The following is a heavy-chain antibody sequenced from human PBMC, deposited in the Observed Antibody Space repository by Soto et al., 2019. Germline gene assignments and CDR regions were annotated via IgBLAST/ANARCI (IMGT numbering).Heavy chain of an antibody. D-gene: IGHD5-18*01. J-gene: IGHJ6*02. CDR2: ILPIFGTA. CDR1: GGTFSSYA. Sequence: QVQLVQSGAEVKKPGSSVKVSCKASGGTFSSYAISWVRQAPGHGLEWMGGILPIFGTASYAQKFQGRVTITADESTSTDYMELSSLRSEDTGVYYCARGGYSYGEACRDVWGQGNTVTVSS. V-gene: IGHV1-69*01. CDR3: ARGGYSYGEACRDV.